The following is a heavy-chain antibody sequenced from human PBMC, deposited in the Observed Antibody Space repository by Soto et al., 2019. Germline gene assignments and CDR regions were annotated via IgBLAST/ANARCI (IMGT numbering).Heavy chain of an antibody. CDR2: IIPILGIA. CDR1: GGTFSSYT. Sequence: QVQLVQSGAEVKKPGSSVKVSCKASGGTFSSYTISWVRQAPGQGLEWMGRIIPILGIANYAQKFQGRVTTSADKSTSTAYMELSSLRSEDTAVYYCARDDYGDHVVRTYGMDVWGQGTTVTVSS. CDR3: ARDDYGDHVVRTYGMDV. V-gene: IGHV1-69*02. D-gene: IGHD4-17*01. J-gene: IGHJ6*02.